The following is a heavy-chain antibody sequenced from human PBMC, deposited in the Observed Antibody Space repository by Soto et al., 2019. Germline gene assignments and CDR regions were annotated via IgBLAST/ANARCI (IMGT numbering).Heavy chain of an antibody. Sequence: QVQLVESGGGLVQPGTSLTLSCSASGFIFSNYGMHWVRQAPGKGLEWVSIISYDGSRKHYIYSVKGRFTISRDNSKNTLDLQMNSLRAEDTAVYYCAKDIHPGRDTYHYGADYWGQGNRVAVSS. CDR2: ISYDGSRK. CDR1: GFIFSNYG. J-gene: IGHJ4*02. V-gene: IGHV3-30*18. CDR3: AKDIHPGRDTYHYGADY. D-gene: IGHD5-12*01.